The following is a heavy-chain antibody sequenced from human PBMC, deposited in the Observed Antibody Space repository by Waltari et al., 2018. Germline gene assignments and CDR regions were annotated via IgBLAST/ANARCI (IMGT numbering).Heavy chain of an antibody. D-gene: IGHD3-10*01. J-gene: IGHJ3*02. CDR2: IYTSGNT. Sequence: QVQLQESGPGLVKPSETLSLTCNVSGGSFHNYYWSWIRQPGGKGLEWIGRIYTSGNTNDHPSLKSRVTMSVDTSKNQFSRKLTYVTAAYTDVYYGARGMMSVTGAFDIWGQGTMVTVSS. V-gene: IGHV4-4*07. CDR3: ARGMMSVTGAFDI. CDR1: GGSFHNYY.